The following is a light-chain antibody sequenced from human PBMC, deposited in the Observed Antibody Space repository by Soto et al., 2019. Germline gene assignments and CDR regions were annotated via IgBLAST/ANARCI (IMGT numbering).Light chain of an antibody. J-gene: IGKJ1*01. CDR1: QSVGRN. Sequence: EIVMTQSPAILSVSPGESATLSCRTSQSVGRNLAWYQQKPGQPPRLLVYGASTRTTDTPARFSGSGSGTDFTLTISSLQSEDFAVYYCQQYSDWWTFGQGTKVDIK. V-gene: IGKV3-15*01. CDR3: QQYSDWWT. CDR2: GAS.